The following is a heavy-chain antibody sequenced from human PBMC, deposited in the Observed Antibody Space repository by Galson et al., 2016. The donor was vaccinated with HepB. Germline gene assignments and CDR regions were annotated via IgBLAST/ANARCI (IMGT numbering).Heavy chain of an antibody. J-gene: IGHJ4*02. CDR2: IFYSGGS. CDR3: TSGLVRGVISF. CDR1: GGSISSGGYY. Sequence: TLSLTCSVSGGSISSGGYYWSWIRQHPGKGLEWIGYIFYSGGSYYNPSLKSRVTISVDTSKNQFSLKLSSVTAADTAVYHCTSGLVRGVISFWGQGFLVSFCS. V-gene: IGHV4-31*03. D-gene: IGHD3-10*01.